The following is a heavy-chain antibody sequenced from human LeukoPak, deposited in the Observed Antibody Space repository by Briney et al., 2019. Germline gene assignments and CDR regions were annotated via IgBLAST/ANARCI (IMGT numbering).Heavy chain of an antibody. Sequence: SQTLSLTCTVSDGSISSALYYWSWSRQPAGKGLEWIGRIYTSGSTNYNPSLKSRVTMSVDTSKNQFSLKLSSVTAADTAVYYCAGGSTSAYYYYMDVWGKGTTVTVSS. V-gene: IGHV4-61*02. CDR2: IYTSGST. D-gene: IGHD2-2*01. CDR1: DGSISSALYY. J-gene: IGHJ6*03. CDR3: AGGSTSAYYYYMDV.